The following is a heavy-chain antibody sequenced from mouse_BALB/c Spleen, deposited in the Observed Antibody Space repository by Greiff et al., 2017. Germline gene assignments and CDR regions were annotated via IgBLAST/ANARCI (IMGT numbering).Heavy chain of an antibody. V-gene: IGHV5-6-4*01. J-gene: IGHJ2*01. CDR2: ISSGGSYT. Sequence: DVQLVESGGGLVKPGGSLKLSCAASGFTFSSYTMSWVRQTPEKRLEWVATISSGGSYTYYPDSVKGRFTISRDNAKNTLYLQMSSLKSEDTAMYYCTRDWDYFDYWGQGTTLTVSS. D-gene: IGHD4-1*01. CDR3: TRDWDYFDY. CDR1: GFTFSSYT.